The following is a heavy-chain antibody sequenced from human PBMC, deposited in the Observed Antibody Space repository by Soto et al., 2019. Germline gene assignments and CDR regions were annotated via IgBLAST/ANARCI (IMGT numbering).Heavy chain of an antibody. CDR1: GGSFSGYY. J-gene: IGHJ5*02. CDR3: AKTTDNQNVVDP. D-gene: IGHD1-1*01. V-gene: IGHV4-34*01. CDR2: INHRGST. Sequence: PSETLSLTCAVFGGSFSGYYWSWIRQPPGKGLEWIGEINHRGSTNYNPSLKSRVTMSVDTSKNQFSLKLTSMTAADTAVYYCAKTTDNQNVVDPWGQGTLVTDS.